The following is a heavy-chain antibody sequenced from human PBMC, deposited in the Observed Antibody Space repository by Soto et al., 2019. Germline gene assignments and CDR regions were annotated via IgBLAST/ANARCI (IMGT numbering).Heavy chain of an antibody. V-gene: IGHV5-51*01. CDR1: GYSFTSNW. D-gene: IGHD3-16*01. J-gene: IGHJ4*02. Sequence: VESLKISCQGSGYSFTSNWIGWVRQMPGKGLEWMGIINPADSDIKYSPSFQGQVTISADKSIGTACLQWSSLKASDTALYYCARHQRDDASRKIDCWGQGTLVTVSS. CDR3: ARHQRDDASRKIDC. CDR2: INPADSDI.